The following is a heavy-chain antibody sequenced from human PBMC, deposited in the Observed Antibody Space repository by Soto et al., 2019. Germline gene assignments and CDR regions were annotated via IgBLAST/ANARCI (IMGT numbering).Heavy chain of an antibody. V-gene: IGHV1-2*04. Sequence: ASVKVSCKASGYTFTDYYMHWVRQAPGQGLEWMGWINPNSGGTNYAQKFQGWVTMTRDTSISTAYMELSSLRSDDTAVYYCARLGPYCKAGTCFWFDPWGQGTLVTVS. CDR1: GYTFTDYY. D-gene: IGHD2-15*01. CDR2: INPNSGGT. CDR3: ARLGPYCKAGTCFWFDP. J-gene: IGHJ5*02.